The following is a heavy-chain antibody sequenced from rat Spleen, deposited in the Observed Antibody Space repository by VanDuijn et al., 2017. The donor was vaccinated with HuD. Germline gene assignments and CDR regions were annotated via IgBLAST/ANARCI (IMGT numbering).Heavy chain of an antibody. CDR1: GFTFNKYD. Sequence: EVQLVESGGGSVQPGRSLKLSCAASGFTFNKYDMAWVRQAPTKGLEWIASISTGGDNTYFRDSVKGRFTLSRDNAKNTQSLQMDSLRSEDTAIYYCTTTPGTTDWGQGTLVTVSS. CDR2: ISTGGDNT. V-gene: IGHV5S13*01. J-gene: IGHJ3*01. CDR3: TTTPGTTD. D-gene: IGHD1-1*01.